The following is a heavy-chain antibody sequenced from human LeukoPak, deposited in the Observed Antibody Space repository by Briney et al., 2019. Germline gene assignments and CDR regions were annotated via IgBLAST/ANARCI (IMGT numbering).Heavy chain of an antibody. CDR1: GASVSNYY. J-gene: IGHJ4*02. D-gene: IGHD3-10*01. Sequence: PSETLSLTCTVSGASVSNYYWSWIRQPPGKGLEWIGYIYYSGSTNYNPSLKSRVTISVDTSKNQFSLKLNSVTAADTAVYYCARYASGMGPCDYWGQGTLVTVSS. CDR3: ARYASGMGPCDY. V-gene: IGHV4-59*08. CDR2: IYYSGST.